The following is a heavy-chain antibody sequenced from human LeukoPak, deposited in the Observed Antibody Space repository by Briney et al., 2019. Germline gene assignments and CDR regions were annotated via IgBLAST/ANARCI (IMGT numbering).Heavy chain of an antibody. CDR1: GGTFSSYA. D-gene: IGHD3-3*01. J-gene: IGHJ6*03. Sequence: VASVKVSCKASGGTFSSYAISWVRQAPGQGLEWMGGIIPILGTANYAQKFQGRVTITTDESTSTAYMELSSLRSEDTAVYYCASAPTFGVVIIPAYYYYYMDVWGKGTTVTVSS. CDR3: ASAPTFGVVIIPAYYYYYMDV. V-gene: IGHV1-69*05. CDR2: IIPILGTA.